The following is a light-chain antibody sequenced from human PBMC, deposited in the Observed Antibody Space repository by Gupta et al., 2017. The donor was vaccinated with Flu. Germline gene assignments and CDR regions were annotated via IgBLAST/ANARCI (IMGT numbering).Light chain of an antibody. J-gene: IGLJ2*01. CDR2: EVN. CDR1: RSDVGTYSF. V-gene: IGLV2-8*01. CDR3: SSYTGCNPL. Sequence: QSALTQPPSASGSLAQSVTISCAGTRSDVGTYSFVSWYQQHPGKAPKLIIYEVNERPSGVPDRFSGSKSGNTAALTVSGLQAEDEADYYCSSYTGCNPLFGGGIKLTVL.